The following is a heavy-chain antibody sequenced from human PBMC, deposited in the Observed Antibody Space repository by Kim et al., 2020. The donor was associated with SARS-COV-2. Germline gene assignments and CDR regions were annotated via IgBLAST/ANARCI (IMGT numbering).Heavy chain of an antibody. CDR3: ARVGLGWSHGGGFDY. Sequence: GGSLRLSCEASRVTFSGYSFEWVRQAPGKGLEWVAGISHDALHHFYKDSVKGRFTVSRDNSKNMLYLEMTSLRTDDTALYYCARVGLGWSHGGGFDYWGQGILVTVSS. CDR1: RVTFSGYS. J-gene: IGHJ4*02. D-gene: IGHD2-21*01. V-gene: IGHV3-30*04. CDR2: ISHDALHH.